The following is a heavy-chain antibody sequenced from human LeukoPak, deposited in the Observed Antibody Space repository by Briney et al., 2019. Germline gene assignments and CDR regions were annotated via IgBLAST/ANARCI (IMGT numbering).Heavy chain of an antibody. CDR3: ARDWGVMVVAALFDY. D-gene: IGHD2-15*01. Sequence: TGGSLRLSCAASGFTFSSYAMHWVRQAPGKGLEWVAVISYDGSNKYYADSVKGRFTISRDNSKNTLYLQMNSLRAEDTAVYYCARDWGVMVVAALFDYWGQGTLVTVSS. V-gene: IGHV3-30-3*01. CDR2: ISYDGSNK. J-gene: IGHJ4*02. CDR1: GFTFSSYA.